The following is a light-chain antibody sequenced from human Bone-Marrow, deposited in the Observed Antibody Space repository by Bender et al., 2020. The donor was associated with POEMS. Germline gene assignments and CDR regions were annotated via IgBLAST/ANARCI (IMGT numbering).Light chain of an antibody. CDR2: DVN. J-gene: IGLJ3*02. CDR1: SDDIGAYNY. CDR3: QSYDNSLGGWV. Sequence: QSALTQPASVSGSPGQSITISCTGTSDDIGAYNYVSWYQQHPDKAPKLIIYDVNDRPSGVSRRFSGSKSGNTASLTISGLQTEDEGDYYCQSYDNSLGGWVFGGGTKLTVL. V-gene: IGLV2-14*03.